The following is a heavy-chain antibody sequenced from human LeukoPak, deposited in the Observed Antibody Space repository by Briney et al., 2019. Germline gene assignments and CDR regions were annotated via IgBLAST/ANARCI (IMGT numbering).Heavy chain of an antibody. CDR1: GGTFSSYA. D-gene: IGHD3-10*01. Sequence: SVKVSCKASGGTFSSYAISWVRQAPGQGLEWMGGIIPIFGTANYAQKFQDRVTITADESTSTAHMELRSLRSDDTAVYYCARDSMNYYGSGRNDAFDIWGQGTMVTVSS. V-gene: IGHV1-69*13. J-gene: IGHJ3*02. CDR3: ARDSMNYYGSGRNDAFDI. CDR2: IIPIFGTA.